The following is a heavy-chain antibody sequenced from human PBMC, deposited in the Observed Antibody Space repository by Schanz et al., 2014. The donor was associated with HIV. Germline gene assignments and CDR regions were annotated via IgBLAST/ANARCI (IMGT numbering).Heavy chain of an antibody. Sequence: EVHLLESGGGLAQPGGSLRLSCADSGFYFGRYAMTWVRQTPDKGLEWVSVISGSGRKRYYADAVKGRFTISRDNSRDTLYLQMDSLRGDDTAIYYCAKDVLSDDASGDDLIMEAWGQGTTVMVSS. CDR1: GFYFGRYA. CDR2: ISGSGRKR. J-gene: IGHJ6*02. CDR3: AKDVLSDDASGDDLIMEA. V-gene: IGHV3-23*01. D-gene: IGHD2-21*02.